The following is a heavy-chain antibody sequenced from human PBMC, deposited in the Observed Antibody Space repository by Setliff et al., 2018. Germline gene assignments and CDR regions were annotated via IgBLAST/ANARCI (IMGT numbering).Heavy chain of an antibody. CDR1: GYAFTDNY. J-gene: IGHJ3*01. Sequence: GASVKVSCKTSGYAFTDNYIHWVRQAPGQGLEWMGWINPKTGGTNLAQKFQGWVSMTRDTSITTAYMELSRLTSDDMAVYFCARSDHLDVDGFDVWGQGTMVTVSS. V-gene: IGHV1-2*04. D-gene: IGHD3-3*01. CDR3: ARSDHLDVDGFDV. CDR2: INPKTGGT.